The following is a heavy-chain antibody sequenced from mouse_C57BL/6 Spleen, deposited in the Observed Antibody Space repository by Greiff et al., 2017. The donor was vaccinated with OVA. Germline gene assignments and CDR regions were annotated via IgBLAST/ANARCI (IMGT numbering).Heavy chain of an antibody. D-gene: IGHD3-2*02. CDR1: GYTFTDYY. J-gene: IGHJ3*01. CDR2: IYPGSGNT. Sequence: QVQLQQSGAELVRPGASVKLSCKASGYTFTDYYINWVKQRPGQGLEWIARIYPGSGNTYYNEKFKGKATLTAEKSSSTAYMQLSSLTSEDSAVYFCASESGTAQATIAYWGQGTLVTVSA. V-gene: IGHV1-76*01. CDR3: ASESGTAQATIAY.